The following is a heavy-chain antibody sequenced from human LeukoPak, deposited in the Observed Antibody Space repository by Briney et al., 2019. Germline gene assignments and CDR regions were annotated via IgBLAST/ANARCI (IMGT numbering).Heavy chain of an antibody. CDR2: INHSGST. V-gene: IGHV4-38-2*02. CDR1: GYSISSGYY. J-gene: IGHJ4*02. Sequence: SETLSLTCTVSGYSISSGYYWSWIRQPPGKGLEWIGEINHSGSTNYNPSLKSRVTISVDTSKNQFSLKLSSVTAADTAVYYCARDYGDYFDYWGQGTLVTVSS. CDR3: ARDYGDYFDY. D-gene: IGHD4-17*01.